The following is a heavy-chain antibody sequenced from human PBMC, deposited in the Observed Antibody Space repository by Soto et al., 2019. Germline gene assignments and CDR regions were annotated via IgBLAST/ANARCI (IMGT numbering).Heavy chain of an antibody. J-gene: IGHJ4*02. CDR3: AGLYPYESTGYHLHH. CDR1: GGSISSSSSY. D-gene: IGHD3-22*01. V-gene: IGHV4-39*01. Sequence: QLQLQESGPGLAKPSETLSLTCTVSGGSISSSSSYWGWIRQPPGKVLEWVGSIYHLGNTYYNPSLGSRVTFSVDKSKNQFSLKLTSVTAADTALFYCAGLYPYESTGYHLHHWGQGILVTVSS. CDR2: IYHLGNT.